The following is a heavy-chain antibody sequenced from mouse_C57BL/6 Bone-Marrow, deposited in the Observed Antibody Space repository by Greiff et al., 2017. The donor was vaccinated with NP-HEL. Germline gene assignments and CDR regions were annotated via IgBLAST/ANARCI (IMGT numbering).Heavy chain of an antibody. V-gene: IGHV5-16*01. CDR1: GFTFSDYY. J-gene: IGHJ1*03. D-gene: IGHD1-1*01. CDR3: ARDRGTTEEYFDV. Sequence: EVMLVESEGGLVQPGSSMKLSCTASGFTFSDYYMAWVRQVPEKGLEWVATLHYYGSSTYYLDSLKSRFIISRDNAKNILYLQMSSLKSEDTATYYCARDRGTTEEYFDVWGTGTTVTVSS. CDR2: LHYYGSST.